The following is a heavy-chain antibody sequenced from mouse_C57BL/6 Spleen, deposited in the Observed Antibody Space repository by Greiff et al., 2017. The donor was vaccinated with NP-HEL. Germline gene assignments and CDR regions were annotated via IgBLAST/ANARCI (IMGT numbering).Heavy chain of an antibody. V-gene: IGHV5-4*01. J-gene: IGHJ2*01. D-gene: IGHD1-1*01. CDR1: GFTFSSYA. CDR2: ISDGGSYT. CDR3: ARDLGDYYYFDY. Sequence: DVKLVESGGGLVKPGGSLKLSCAASGFTFSSYAMSWVRQTPEKRLEWVATISDGGSYTYYPDNVKGRFTISRDNAKNNLYLQMSHLKSEDTAMYYCARDLGDYYYFDYWGQGTTLTVSS.